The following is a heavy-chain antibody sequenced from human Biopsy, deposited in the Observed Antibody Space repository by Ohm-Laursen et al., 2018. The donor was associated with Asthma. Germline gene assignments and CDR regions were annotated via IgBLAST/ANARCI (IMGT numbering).Heavy chain of an antibody. CDR1: GYTFINYA. D-gene: IGHD3-9*01. J-gene: IGHJ3*02. Sequence: SVKVSCKVSGYTFINYAIHWVRQAPGQRLEWMGWINAGNGNTKYSQKFQGRVTISRDTSASTAYMDLSSPRSEDTAVYYCARTYYDFLTGQVNDAFAMWGQGAMVTVSS. CDR3: ARTYYDFLTGQVNDAFAM. V-gene: IGHV1-3*01. CDR2: INAGNGNT.